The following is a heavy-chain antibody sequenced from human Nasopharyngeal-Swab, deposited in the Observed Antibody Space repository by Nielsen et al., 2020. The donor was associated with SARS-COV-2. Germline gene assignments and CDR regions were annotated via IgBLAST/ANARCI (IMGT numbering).Heavy chain of an antibody. CDR2: FYSSGNT. CDR3: ARSPYSINWYYFDY. CDR1: GFTVSNNY. Sequence: GGSLRLSCAASGFTVSNNYMSWVRQAPGKGLEWVSVFYSSGNTYYADSVKGRFTISRDISKNTLYLQMNSLRAEDTAVYYCARSPYSINWYYFDYWGQGILVTVSS. D-gene: IGHD6-13*01. J-gene: IGHJ4*02. V-gene: IGHV3-66*01.